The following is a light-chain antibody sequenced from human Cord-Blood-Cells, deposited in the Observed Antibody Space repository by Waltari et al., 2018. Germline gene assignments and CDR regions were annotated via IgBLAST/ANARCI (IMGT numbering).Light chain of an antibody. V-gene: IGLV2-8*01. Sequence: QSALTQPPSASGSPGQSVTISCTGTRSDVGGYNYVSWYQQHPGKAPKLMMYEVSKRPSGVPDRFSGSKSGNTASLTVSGLQAEDEADYYCSSYAGSNNFVFGTGTKVTVL. CDR1: RSDVGGYNY. CDR3: SSYAGSNNFV. J-gene: IGLJ1*01. CDR2: EVS.